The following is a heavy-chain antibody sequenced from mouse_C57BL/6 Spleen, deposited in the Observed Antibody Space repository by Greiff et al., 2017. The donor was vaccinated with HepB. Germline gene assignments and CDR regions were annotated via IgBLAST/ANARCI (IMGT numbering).Heavy chain of an antibody. CDR2: IDPSDSGT. CDR3: ARARTGLDG. CDR1: GYTFTSYW. Sequence: VQLQQPGAELVRPGSSVKLSCKASGYTFTSYWMQWVKQRPIQGLEWIGNIDPSDSGTHYNQKFKDKATLTVDKSSSTAYMQLSSLTSEDSAVYYCARARTGLDGWGKGTTLSVSS. D-gene: IGHD3-3*01. J-gene: IGHJ2*01. V-gene: IGHV1-52*01.